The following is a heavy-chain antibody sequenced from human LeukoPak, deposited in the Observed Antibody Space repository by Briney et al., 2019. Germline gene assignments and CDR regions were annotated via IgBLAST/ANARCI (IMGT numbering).Heavy chain of an antibody. D-gene: IGHD4-11*01. V-gene: IGHV1-8*01. Sequence: GASVKVSCKASGYTFTSYDINWVRQATGQGLEWMGWMNPNSGNTGYAQKFQGRVTMTRNTSISTAYMELSSLRSEDTAVYYCARVMTTVTPYYYYGMDVWGQGITVTVSS. J-gene: IGHJ6*02. CDR1: GYTFTSYD. CDR2: MNPNSGNT. CDR3: ARVMTTVTPYYYYGMDV.